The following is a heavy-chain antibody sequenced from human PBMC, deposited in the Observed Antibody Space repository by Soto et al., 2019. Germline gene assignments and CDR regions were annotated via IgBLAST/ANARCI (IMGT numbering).Heavy chain of an antibody. V-gene: IGHV3-33*01. CDR2: IWYDGSNK. D-gene: IGHD3-10*01. Sequence: QVQLVESGGGVVQPGRSLRLSCAASGFTFSSYGMHWVRQAPGKGLEWVAVIWYDGSNKYYADSVKGRFTISRDNSKNTLYLQMNSLRAEDTAVYYCARGSITMVRGFYGMDVWGQGTTVTVSS. CDR3: ARGSITMVRGFYGMDV. J-gene: IGHJ6*02. CDR1: GFTFSSYG.